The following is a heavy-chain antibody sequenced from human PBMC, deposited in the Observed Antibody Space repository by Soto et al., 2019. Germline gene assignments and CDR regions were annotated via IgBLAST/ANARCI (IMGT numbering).Heavy chain of an antibody. J-gene: IGHJ4*02. Sequence: QVQLVESGGGVVQPGKSLRLSCAASGFTLSSYAMHWARQAPGKGLEWVTVISIRGGDEYYAESVRGRFTISRDDSKNTLYLQMDSLVLEDTAVYYCARGTIVSPHHLYYLCQGTPCTCSS. CDR1: GFTLSSYA. CDR2: ISIRGGDE. CDR3: ARGTIVSPHHLYY. D-gene: IGHD1-1*01. V-gene: IGHV3-30*03.